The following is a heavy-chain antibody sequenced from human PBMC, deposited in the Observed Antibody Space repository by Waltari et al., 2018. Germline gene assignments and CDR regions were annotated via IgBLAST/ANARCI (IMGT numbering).Heavy chain of an antibody. V-gene: IGHV1-2*02. CDR1: GYTFIAYD. Sequence: QVQLVQSGAEVKKPRASVKASCKASGYTFIAYDLHWVRQAPGQGLEWMGWINPNGGGTYYASNFQGRVTMTRVTSISTAYMDLNRLTFDDTAVYYCARDWGSGYSVGDFWGQGTLVTVSS. J-gene: IGHJ4*02. CDR3: ARDWGSGYSVGDF. CDR2: INPNGGGT. D-gene: IGHD5-12*01.